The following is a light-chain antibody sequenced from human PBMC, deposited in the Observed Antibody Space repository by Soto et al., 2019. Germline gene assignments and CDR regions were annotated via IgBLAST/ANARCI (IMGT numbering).Light chain of an antibody. V-gene: IGLV2-14*01. CDR1: SSDVGGYNY. J-gene: IGLJ1*01. Sequence: QSVLTQPAAVSGSPGQSITISCTGTSSDVGGYNYVSWYQQHPGKAPKLMIYEVSNRTSGVSNSFSGSKSGNTASLTISGLQDEDEADYYCSSYTSSSIDYVFGTGTKLTVL. CDR2: EVS. CDR3: SSYTSSSIDYV.